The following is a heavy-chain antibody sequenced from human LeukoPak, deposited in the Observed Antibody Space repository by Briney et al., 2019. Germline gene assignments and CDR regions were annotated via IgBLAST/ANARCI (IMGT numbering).Heavy chain of an antibody. CDR1: GYTFTSYA. Sequence: ASVKVSCKASGYTFTSYAMNWVRQAPGQGLEWMGWIKTNTGNPTYAQGFTGRFVFSLDTSVSTAYLQISSLKAEDTAVYYCAREPDVGGDDLYIAVARHWFDPWGQGTLVTVSS. J-gene: IGHJ5*02. D-gene: IGHD6-19*01. CDR3: AREPDVGGDDLYIAVARHWFDP. CDR2: IKTNTGNP. V-gene: IGHV7-4-1*02.